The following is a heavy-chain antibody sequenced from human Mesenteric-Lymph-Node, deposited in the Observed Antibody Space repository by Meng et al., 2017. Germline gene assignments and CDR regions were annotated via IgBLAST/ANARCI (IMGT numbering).Heavy chain of an antibody. V-gene: IGHV3-7*01. Sequence: GGSPRLSCAASGFTFSSYWMSWVRQAPGKGLEWVANIKQDGSEKYYVDSVKGRFTISRDNAKNSLYLQMNSLRAEDTAVYYCARRYYYDSSGYYYVRLSAFDIWGQGTMVTVSS. J-gene: IGHJ3*02. CDR1: GFTFSSYW. CDR3: ARRYYYDSSGYYYVRLSAFDI. CDR2: IKQDGSEK. D-gene: IGHD3-22*01.